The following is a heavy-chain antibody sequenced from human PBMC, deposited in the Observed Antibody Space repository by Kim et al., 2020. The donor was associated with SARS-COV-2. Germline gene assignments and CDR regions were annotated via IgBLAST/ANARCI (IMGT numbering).Heavy chain of an antibody. CDR3: ARWGCSGLTAVAWFDS. V-gene: IGHV4-4*02. D-gene: IGHD6-25*01. Sequence: SETLSLTCAVSGVSIRQNWWSWVRQSPGKGLEWIGYIYHSGTTNYNPSLKSRVTMSVDTSKNQFSLTLISLTLADPAMYSFARWGCSGLTAVAWFDSW. J-gene: IGHJ5*01. CDR1: GVSIRQNW. CDR2: IYHSGTT.